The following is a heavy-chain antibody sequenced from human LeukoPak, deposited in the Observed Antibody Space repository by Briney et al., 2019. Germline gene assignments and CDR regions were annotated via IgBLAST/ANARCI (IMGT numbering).Heavy chain of an antibody. V-gene: IGHV4-61*01. CDR3: ARFKSGGFYYFDS. J-gene: IGHJ4*02. Sequence: KPSATLSLTCSVSGARLTNPTYFQWSWFRLPPGKGLEFIGKIFASGTAALTPSLKNRVTMSLDTSKNEFSLRLTSVTAEDSAVYYCARFKSGGFYYFDSWGQGTLVTVSS. CDR1: GARLTNPTYF. CDR2: IFASGTA. D-gene: IGHD2-15*01.